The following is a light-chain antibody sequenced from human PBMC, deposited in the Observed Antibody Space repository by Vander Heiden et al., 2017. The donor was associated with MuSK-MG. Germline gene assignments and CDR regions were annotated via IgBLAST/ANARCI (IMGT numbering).Light chain of an antibody. CDR1: SSDVGGYNY. V-gene: IGLV2-14*01. Sequence: QSALTQPASVSGSPGPSITISCTGTSSDVGGYNYVSWYQQHPGKAPKLMIYDVSNRPSGVSNRFSGSKSGNTASLTISGLQAEDEADYYCSSYTSSSFYVFGTGTKVTVL. CDR3: SSYTSSSFYV. J-gene: IGLJ1*01. CDR2: DVS.